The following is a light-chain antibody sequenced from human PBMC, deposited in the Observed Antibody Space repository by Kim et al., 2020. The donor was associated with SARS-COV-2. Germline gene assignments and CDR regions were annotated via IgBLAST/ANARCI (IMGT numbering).Light chain of an antibody. J-gene: IGLJ2*01. CDR3: LVSYKGARV. V-gene: IGLV7-46*01. CDR2: DAT. CDR1: NGAVPTSHY. Sequence: PGGTVTLTCASRNGAVPTSHYPYGIQKRPAQAPRTLIYDATNMPSWAPARFSGSLLGGKAALTLSGAQPEDEADYYCLVSYKGARVFGGGTKVTVL.